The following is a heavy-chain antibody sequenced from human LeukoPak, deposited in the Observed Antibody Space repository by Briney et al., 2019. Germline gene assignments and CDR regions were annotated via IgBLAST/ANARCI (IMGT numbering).Heavy chain of an antibody. Sequence: GGSLRLSCVASGLSVSSTYMTWVRQAPGKGLEWVSVIYSGGGTNYADSLKGRFSISRDNSKNTLYLQMKSLRAEDTAVYCCVGEGTYWGQGTLVTVSS. V-gene: IGHV3-53*01. CDR2: IYSGGGT. CDR1: GLSVSSTY. CDR3: VGEGTY. D-gene: IGHD1-1*01. J-gene: IGHJ4*02.